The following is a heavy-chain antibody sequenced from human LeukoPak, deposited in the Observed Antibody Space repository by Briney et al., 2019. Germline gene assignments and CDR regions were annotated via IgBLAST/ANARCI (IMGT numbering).Heavy chain of an antibody. Sequence: PGGSLRLSCAASGFTFSSYWMSWVRQAPGKGLEWVSSISSSSSYIYYADSVKGRFTISRDNAKNSLYLQMNSLRAEDTAVYYCASDGIPGYCSSTSCKTFDYWGQGTLVTVSS. J-gene: IGHJ4*02. V-gene: IGHV3-21*01. CDR1: GFTFSSYW. CDR2: ISSSSSYI. CDR3: ASDGIPGYCSSTSCKTFDY. D-gene: IGHD2-2*01.